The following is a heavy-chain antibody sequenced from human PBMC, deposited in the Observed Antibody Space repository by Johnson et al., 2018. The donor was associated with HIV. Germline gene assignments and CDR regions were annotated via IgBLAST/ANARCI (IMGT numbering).Heavy chain of an antibody. CDR1: GFTFSSYA. Sequence: QVQLVESGGGLAQPGRSLRLSCAASGFTFSSYAMHWVRQAPGKGLEWVAVISYDGSNKYYADSVKGRFTISRDNSKNTLYLQMNSLRAEDTAVYYCARAHDAFDIWGQGTMVTVSS. CDR3: ARAHDAFDI. V-gene: IGHV3-30*04. CDR2: ISYDGSNK. J-gene: IGHJ3*02.